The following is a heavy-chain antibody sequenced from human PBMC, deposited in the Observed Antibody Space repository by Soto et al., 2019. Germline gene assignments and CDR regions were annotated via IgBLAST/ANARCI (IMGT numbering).Heavy chain of an antibody. CDR3: AKEESTGYYRTADY. Sequence: XVCLRLSCAASGFTLSTVGMHWVRQAPGKGLEWVGVTPYNENRKYYGDSVKGRFTISRDNSKNTVYLELNSLRPEDTAVYYCAKEESTGYYRTADYWGQGTLVTVSS. V-gene: IGHV3-30*18. J-gene: IGHJ4*02. CDR1: GFTLSTVG. CDR2: TPYNENRK. D-gene: IGHD1-26*01.